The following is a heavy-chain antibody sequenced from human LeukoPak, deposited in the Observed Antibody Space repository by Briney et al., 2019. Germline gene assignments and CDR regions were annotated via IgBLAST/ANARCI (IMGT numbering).Heavy chain of an antibody. V-gene: IGHV3-43*02. D-gene: IGHD6-13*01. CDR2: ISGDGGST. CDR3: AKGYSSSWYGDY. Sequence: PGGSLRLSCAASGFTFDDYAMHWVRQGPGQGLDWVSLISGDGGSTYYADSVKGRFTISRDNSKNSLYLQMNSLRTEDTALYYCAKGYSSSWYGDYWGQGTLVTVFS. J-gene: IGHJ4*02. CDR1: GFTFDDYA.